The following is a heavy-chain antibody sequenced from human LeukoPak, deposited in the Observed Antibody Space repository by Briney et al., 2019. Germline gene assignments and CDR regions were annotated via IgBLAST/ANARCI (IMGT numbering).Heavy chain of an antibody. J-gene: IGHJ5*02. CDR3: ARSGWPMGGFDP. CDR2: VYYAGST. CDR1: GDSISSDTYH. D-gene: IGHD3-10*01. Sequence: PSETLSLTCTVSGDSISSDTYHWGWIRQPPGKGLQWIGSVYYAGSTYYNPSLKSRVRISVDTSKDQFYLKSFPVTAADTAMYYCARSGWPMGGFDPWGQGILVTVSS. V-gene: IGHV4-39*01.